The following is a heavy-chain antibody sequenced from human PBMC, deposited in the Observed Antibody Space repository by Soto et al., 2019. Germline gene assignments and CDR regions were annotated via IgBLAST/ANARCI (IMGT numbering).Heavy chain of an antibody. CDR1: GYTFTGYY. CDR3: ARDLTDWNYDNWFDP. V-gene: IGHV1-2*04. D-gene: IGHD1-7*01. Sequence: ASVKVSCKASGYTFTGYYMHWVRQAPGQGLEWMGWTNPNSGGTNYAQKFQGWVTMTRDTSISTAYMELSRLRSDDTAVYYCARDLTDWNYDNWFDPWGQGTRVTVAS. J-gene: IGHJ5*02. CDR2: TNPNSGGT.